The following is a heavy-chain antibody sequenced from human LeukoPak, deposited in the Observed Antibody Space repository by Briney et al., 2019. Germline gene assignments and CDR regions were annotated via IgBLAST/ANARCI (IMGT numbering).Heavy chain of an antibody. J-gene: IGHJ6*03. V-gene: IGHV4-59*08. D-gene: IGHD4-11*01. CDR1: GGSISSYY. Sequence: PSETLSLTCTVSGGSISSYYWSWIRQPPGKGPEWIGYIYYSGSTNYNPSLKSRVTISVDTSKNQFSLKLSSVTAADTAVYYCARLHSTVTRARQDYYYMDVWGKGTTVTVSS. CDR3: ARLHSTVTRARQDYYYMDV. CDR2: IYYSGST.